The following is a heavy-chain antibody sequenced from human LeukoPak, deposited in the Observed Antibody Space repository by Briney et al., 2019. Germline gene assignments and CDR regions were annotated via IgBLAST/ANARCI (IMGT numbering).Heavy chain of an antibody. CDR2: ISSRSSYI. CDR1: GFTFSSLS. D-gene: IGHD3-22*01. V-gene: IGHV3-21*01. CDR3: ARAYYYDSSGYPLYFDY. J-gene: IGHJ4*02. Sequence: AGSLRLSCAASGFTFSSLSMNCVRQAPRNVLEWVSSISSRSSYIYYAASLKGRFTICRHHSKNPLYMSTTSMITEDTGVYYCARAYYYDSSGYPLYFDYWGQGTVVTVSS.